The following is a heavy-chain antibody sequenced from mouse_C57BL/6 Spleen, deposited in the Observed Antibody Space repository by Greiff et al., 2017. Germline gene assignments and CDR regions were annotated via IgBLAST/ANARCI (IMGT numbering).Heavy chain of an antibody. CDR2: IFPGDGAP. V-gene: IGHV1-80*01. CDR1: GYAFSSYW. J-gene: IGHJ2*01. Sequence: QVQLQQSGPELVKPGPPVTISCKVSGYAFSSYWLTWVKQTPGTGLEWIGQIFPGDGAPTYTGQFKGKANMDTDKSSSKAYMQLTNLTAVDSAVYYCARSWPWGNDLDYWGQGTTLTVSA. CDR3: ARSWPWGNDLDY.